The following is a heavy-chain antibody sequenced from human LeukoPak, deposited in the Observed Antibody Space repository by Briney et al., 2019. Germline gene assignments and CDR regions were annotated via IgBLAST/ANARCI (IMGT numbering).Heavy chain of an antibody. D-gene: IGHD6-13*01. V-gene: IGHV5-51*01. J-gene: IGHJ4*02. Sequence: GAPLQISCQSSGYTFTNYWIGWVRQLPGKRLEWMGIIYPGDSDTRYSPSFQGQVTISADKSIGTAFLQWSSLKASDTAMYYCARLVDSSSWPDIWGQGTLVTVSS. CDR3: ARLVDSSSWPDI. CDR1: GYTFTNYW. CDR2: IYPGDSDT.